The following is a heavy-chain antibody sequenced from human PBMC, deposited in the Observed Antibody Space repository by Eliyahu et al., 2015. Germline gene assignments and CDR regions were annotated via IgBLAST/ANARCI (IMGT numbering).Heavy chain of an antibody. D-gene: IGHD1-7*01. J-gene: IGHJ4*02. V-gene: IGHV4-34*02. CDR1: GGSFSDYY. Sequence: QVQLQQWGAGLLKPSETLSLTCAVYGGSFSDYYWSWIRQPPGKRLEWIGEINDXGSSNYNPXLRSRFTISVDTSMNQFHLKVSSVTAADTAMYYCARKVRTTGVDYWGQGTLVTVSS. CDR2: INDXGSS. CDR3: ARKVRTTGVDY.